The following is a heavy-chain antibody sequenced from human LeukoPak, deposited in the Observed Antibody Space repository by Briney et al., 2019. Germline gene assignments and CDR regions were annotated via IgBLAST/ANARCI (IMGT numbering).Heavy chain of an antibody. D-gene: IGHD3-22*01. V-gene: IGHV4-59*01. CDR2: IYYTGST. CDR3: ARVRDDYYDSSGYSRTGTFDI. J-gene: IGHJ3*02. CDR1: GGSIGSYY. Sequence: SETLSLTCTVSGGSIGSYYWSWIRQPPGKGLEWIGYIYYTGSTDYNPSLKSRVTISVDTSKNQFSLKLSSVTAADTAVYYCARVRDDYYDSSGYSRTGTFDIWGQGTMVTVSS.